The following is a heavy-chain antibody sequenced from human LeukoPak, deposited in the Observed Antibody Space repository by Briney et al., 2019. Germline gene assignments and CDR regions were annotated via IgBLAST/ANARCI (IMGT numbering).Heavy chain of an antibody. CDR3: AIESSTSPFDY. V-gene: IGHV4-34*01. CDR1: GGSFRGYY. D-gene: IGHD2-2*01. J-gene: IGHJ4*02. CDR2: INHSGST. Sequence: SETLSLTCPVYGGSFRGYYWSWIRQPPGKGLEWIGEINHSGSTNYSPSLKSRVTISVDTSKNQFSLKLSSLTAADTAVYYCAIESSTSPFDYRGQGTLVTVSS.